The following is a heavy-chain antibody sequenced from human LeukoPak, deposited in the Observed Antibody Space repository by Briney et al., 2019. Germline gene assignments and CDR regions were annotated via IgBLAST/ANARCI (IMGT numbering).Heavy chain of an antibody. V-gene: IGHV5-51*01. CDR1: GSRFTSYW. CDR3: ARLGSDSSGYYYKYFDY. CDR2: IYPGDSDT. Sequence: GESLKISCKGSGSRFTSYWIGWVRQMPGKGLEWMEIIYPGDSDTRYSPSFQGQVTISADKSISTAYLQWSSLKASDTAMYYCARLGSDSSGYYYKYFDYWGQGTLVTVSS. J-gene: IGHJ4*02. D-gene: IGHD3-22*01.